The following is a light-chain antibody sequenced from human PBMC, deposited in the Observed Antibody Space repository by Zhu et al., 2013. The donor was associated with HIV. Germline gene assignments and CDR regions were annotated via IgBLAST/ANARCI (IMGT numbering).Light chain of an antibody. CDR3: VLYMGSGISV. CDR1: SGSVSTSYY. Sequence: QTVVTQEPSFSVSPGGTVTLTCGLNSGSVSTSYYPSWYQQTPGQPPRTLIFSTNTRSSGVPDRFSGSILGNKATLTITGALADDECDYYCVLYMGSGISVFGGGTKLTVL. J-gene: IGLJ2*01. CDR2: STN. V-gene: IGLV8-61*01.